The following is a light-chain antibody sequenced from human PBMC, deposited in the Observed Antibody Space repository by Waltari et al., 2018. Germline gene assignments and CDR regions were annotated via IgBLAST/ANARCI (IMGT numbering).Light chain of an antibody. J-gene: IGKJ1*01. CDR2: AAS. CDR3: QQSSSPPWT. V-gene: IGKV1-39*01. CDR1: QSISNY. Sequence: DIQMTQSPSSLSASVGDRVTITCRASQSISNYLNWYQQKPGKAPKLLFYAASTLQSGVPSRFSGSASGTDFTLTISSLQPEDFATYYCQQSSSPPWTFGQGTKVEIK.